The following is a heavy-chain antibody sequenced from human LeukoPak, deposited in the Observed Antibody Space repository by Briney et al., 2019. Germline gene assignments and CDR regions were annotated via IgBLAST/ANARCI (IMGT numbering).Heavy chain of an antibody. Sequence: GGSLRLSCSASGFTFSDYPMHWVRQTPGKGLEYVSAISKNGDDTYYADSVKGRFTISRDNSKNTLYLQMSSLRTEDAAVFYCVQVGSNYYLNWGQGTLVIVRS. D-gene: IGHD4-11*01. CDR2: ISKNGDDT. CDR3: VQVGSNYYLN. V-gene: IGHV3-64D*06. CDR1: GFTFSDYP. J-gene: IGHJ4*02.